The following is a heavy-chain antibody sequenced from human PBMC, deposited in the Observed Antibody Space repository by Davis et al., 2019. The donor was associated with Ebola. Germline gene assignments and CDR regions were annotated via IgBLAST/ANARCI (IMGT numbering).Heavy chain of an antibody. Sequence: SVKVSCKASRGTLNTYAISWVRQAPGQGLEWVGAINPILTSPHYAQKLQGRVTLTADRSTSTAYMELNSLTSEDSAVYYCAKETVAGTDAFDIWGQGTLVTVSS. D-gene: IGHD6-19*01. V-gene: IGHV1-69*06. CDR1: RGTLNTYA. CDR2: INPILTSP. J-gene: IGHJ3*02. CDR3: AKETVAGTDAFDI.